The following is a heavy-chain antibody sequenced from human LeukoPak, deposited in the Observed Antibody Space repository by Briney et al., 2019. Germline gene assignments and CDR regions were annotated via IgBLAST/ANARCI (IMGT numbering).Heavy chain of an antibody. CDR2: INAGNGNT. D-gene: IGHD3-22*01. V-gene: IGHV1-3*03. J-gene: IGHJ1*01. CDR1: GYTFTGYY. CDR3: ARASDSSGYSYFQH. Sequence: ASVKVSCKASGYTFTGYYMHWVRQAPGQRLEWMGWINAGNGNTKYSQEFQGRVTITRDTSASTAYMELSSLRSEDMAVYYCARASDSSGYSYFQHWGQGTLVTVSS.